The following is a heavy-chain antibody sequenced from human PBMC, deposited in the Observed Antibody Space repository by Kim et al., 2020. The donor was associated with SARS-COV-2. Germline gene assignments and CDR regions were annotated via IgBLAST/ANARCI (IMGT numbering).Heavy chain of an antibody. D-gene: IGHD4-4*01. CDR2: VSGGGDPI. J-gene: IGHJ4*02. CDR1: GFTLTYYT. CDR3: ARALSNARDDY. Sequence: GGSLRLSCEASGFTLTYYTMNWVRQAPGKGLEWISSVSGGGDPIYYADSVRGRFTISRDNAKNSLFLQLNSLRAEDTAVYYCARALSNARDDYWGQGSLVTVSS. V-gene: IGHV3-21*01.